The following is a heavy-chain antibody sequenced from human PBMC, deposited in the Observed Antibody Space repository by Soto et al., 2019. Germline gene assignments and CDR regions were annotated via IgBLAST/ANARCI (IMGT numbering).Heavy chain of an antibody. V-gene: IGHV4-4*09. D-gene: IGHD3-16*01. CDR2: IYRSGST. CDR3: ARTLDYGHMDV. CDR1: GDSVRNQY. Sequence: SETLSLTCTVSGDSVRNQYWSWIRRPPGRGLEWIGYIYRSGSTKYNPSLKSRLTISVDTSKNQFSLKPYSVTAADTAVYYCARTLDYGHMDVWGKGTTVTVSS. J-gene: IGHJ6*03.